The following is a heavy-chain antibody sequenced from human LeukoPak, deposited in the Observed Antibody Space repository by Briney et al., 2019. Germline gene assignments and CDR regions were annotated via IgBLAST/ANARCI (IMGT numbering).Heavy chain of an antibody. CDR3: ARVGRVRKLDYYYMDV. J-gene: IGHJ6*03. Sequence: ASVKVSCKASGYTFTGYYMHWVRQAPGQGLEWMGWINPNSGGTNYAQKFQGRVTMTRDTSISTAYMELSRLRSDDTAVYYCARVGRVRKLDYYYMDVWGKGTTVTVSS. D-gene: IGHD1-1*01. CDR1: GYTFTGYY. V-gene: IGHV1-2*02. CDR2: INPNSGGT.